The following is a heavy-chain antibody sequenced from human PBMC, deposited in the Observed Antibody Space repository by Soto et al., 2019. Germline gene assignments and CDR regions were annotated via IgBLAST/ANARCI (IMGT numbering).Heavy chain of an antibody. D-gene: IGHD3-3*01. V-gene: IGHV1-2*02. Sequence: QLHLVQSGAVVKKPGASVTVSCSASGYPVTAYYMHWVRQAPGRGLEWMGGINPATGAAKYTQTFQGRVTMNRDTSTRNVFMELSGLTSEDPAGFYCARGGGVGVAGSAAFDMWGQGTLVTVSS. CDR3: ARGGGVGVAGSAAFDM. J-gene: IGHJ3*02. CDR1: GYPVTAYY. CDR2: INPATGAA.